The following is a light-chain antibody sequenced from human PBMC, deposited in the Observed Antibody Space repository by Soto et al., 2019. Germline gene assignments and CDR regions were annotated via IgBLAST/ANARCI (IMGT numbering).Light chain of an antibody. CDR1: SSNIGSHY. CDR2: GNS. CDR3: QSYDSSLSYV. V-gene: IGLV1-40*01. Sequence: QSVVTQPPSASGTPGQRVTISCSGSSSNIGSHYVYWYQQLPGTAPKLLIYGNSNRPSGVPDRFSGSKSGTSASLAITGLQAEDEADYYCQSYDSSLSYVFGTGTKLTVL. J-gene: IGLJ1*01.